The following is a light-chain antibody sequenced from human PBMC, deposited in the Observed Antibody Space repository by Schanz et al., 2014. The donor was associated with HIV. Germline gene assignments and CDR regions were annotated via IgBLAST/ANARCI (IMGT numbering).Light chain of an antibody. J-gene: IGLJ2*01. V-gene: IGLV1-51*01. CDR1: SSNIGDNY. CDR2: DNN. CDR3: QSYDSSLSASV. Sequence: QSVLTQPPSVSAAPGQKVAISCSGGSSNIGDNYASWHHQFPGTAPKLLIYDNNRRPSGIPGRFSGAKSGTSASLAITGLQAEDEADYYCQSYDSSLSASVFGAGTKLTVL.